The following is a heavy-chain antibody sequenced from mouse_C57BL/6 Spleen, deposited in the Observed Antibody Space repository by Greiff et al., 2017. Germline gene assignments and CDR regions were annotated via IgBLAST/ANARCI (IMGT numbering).Heavy chain of an antibody. CDR3: ARDSGPYYYGSSYGDYAMDY. CDR1: GFTFSDYY. CDR2: INYDGSST. V-gene: IGHV5-16*01. D-gene: IGHD1-1*01. Sequence: EVMLVESEGGLVQPGSSMKLSCTASGFTFSDYYMAWVRQVPEKGLEWVANINYDGSSTYYLDSLKSRFIISRDNAKNILYLQMSSLKSEDTATYYCARDSGPYYYGSSYGDYAMDYWGQGTSVTVSS. J-gene: IGHJ4*01.